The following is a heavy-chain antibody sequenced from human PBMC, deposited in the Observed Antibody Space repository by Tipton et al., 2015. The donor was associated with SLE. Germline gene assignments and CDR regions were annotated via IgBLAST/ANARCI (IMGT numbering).Heavy chain of an antibody. J-gene: IGHJ2*01. CDR3: ASQQWSGHFDL. CDR1: GFTFTDYY. CDR2: INLDIGGT. Sequence: QVQLVQSGAEMKKPGASMKVSCKASGFTFTDYYLHWVRQAPGQGLEWMGRINLDIGGTNYAQQFQGRVTMTRDTSINTAYMELSRLRSDDTAVYYCASQQWSGHFDLWGRGTLVTVSS. V-gene: IGHV1-2*06. D-gene: IGHD6-19*01.